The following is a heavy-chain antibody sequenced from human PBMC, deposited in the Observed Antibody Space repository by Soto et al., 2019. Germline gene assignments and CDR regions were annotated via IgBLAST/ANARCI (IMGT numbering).Heavy chain of an antibody. D-gene: IGHD5-12*01. CDR3: ARDRQMATIKYYYYGMDV. J-gene: IGHJ6*02. V-gene: IGHV1-46*01. Sequence: ASVKVSCKASGYTFTSYYMHWVRQAPGQGLEWMGIINPSGGSTSYARKFQGRVTMTRDTSTSTVYMELSSLRSEDTAVYYCARDRQMATIKYYYYGMDVWGQGTTVTVSS. CDR1: GYTFTSYY. CDR2: INPSGGST.